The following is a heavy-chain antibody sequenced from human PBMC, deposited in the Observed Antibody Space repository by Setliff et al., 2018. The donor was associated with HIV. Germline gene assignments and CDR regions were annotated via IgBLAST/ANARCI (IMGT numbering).Heavy chain of an antibody. Sequence: ASVKVSCKASGHTFTSYGISWVRQAPGQGLEWMGWISAYNGNTKYAQKLQGRVTMITDTSTSTAYMELRSLRSDDTAVYYCARDSRYFGYSSSFGDYWGQGTLVTVSS. J-gene: IGHJ4*02. CDR3: ARDSRYFGYSSSFGDY. CDR1: GHTFTSYG. D-gene: IGHD6-13*01. CDR2: ISAYNGNT. V-gene: IGHV1-18*01.